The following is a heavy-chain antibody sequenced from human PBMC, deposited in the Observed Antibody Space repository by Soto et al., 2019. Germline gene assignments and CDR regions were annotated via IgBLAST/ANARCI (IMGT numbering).Heavy chain of an antibody. V-gene: IGHV3-7*03. J-gene: IGHJ6*02. CDR1: GFTFSMYS. CDR3: ARDHLILPAHDFFYGSDV. Sequence: GGSLRLSCEVSGFTFSMYSISWVRQSRGKGLEWVAKIPQDGVDGHYADSVKGRCTISRDNGKNSLYLQLNNLRAEDAAVYYCARDHLILPAHDFFYGSDVWGRGATVTVSS. D-gene: IGHD2-21*02. CDR2: IPQDGVDG.